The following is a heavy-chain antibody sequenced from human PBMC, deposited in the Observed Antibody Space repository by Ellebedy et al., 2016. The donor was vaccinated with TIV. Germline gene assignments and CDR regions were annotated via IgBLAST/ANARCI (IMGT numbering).Heavy chain of an antibody. CDR1: GGTFSSYA. CDR3: ARAHTYYFYYMGV. Sequence: ASVKVSXXTSGGTFSSYAVSWVRQAPGQGLEWMGGIIGMFGTTTYAQKFQGRITVSADEPTSTAYMELTSLRSDDTAVYYCARAHTYYFYYMGVWGKGTTVTVSS. CDR2: IIGMFGTT. V-gene: IGHV1-69*13. J-gene: IGHJ6*03.